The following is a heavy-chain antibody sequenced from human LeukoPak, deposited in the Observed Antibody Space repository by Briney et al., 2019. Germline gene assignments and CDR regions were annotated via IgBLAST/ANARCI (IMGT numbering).Heavy chain of an antibody. CDR3: ARKVLVPAATGADAFDV. Sequence: PGGSLRLSCTASGFSFSGHWMHWARQLPGKGLVWVSRISPTGSTTSYADSVKGRFTISRDNSKNTLYLQINSLRAEDTAVFYCARKVLVPAATGADAFDVWGRGTMVIVSS. J-gene: IGHJ3*01. CDR2: ISPTGSTT. V-gene: IGHV3-74*01. CDR1: GFSFSGHW. D-gene: IGHD2-2*01.